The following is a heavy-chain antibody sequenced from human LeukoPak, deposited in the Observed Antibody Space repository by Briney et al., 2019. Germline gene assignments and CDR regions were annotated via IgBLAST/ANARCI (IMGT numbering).Heavy chain of an antibody. CDR2: INPNSGGT. Sequence: ASVKVSCKASGYTFTGYYMHWVRQAPGQGLEWMGRINPNSGGTNYAQKFQGRVTMTRDTSISTAYMELSRLRSDDTAVYYCARDGPLIWFGEYLTLYWGQGTLVTVSS. J-gene: IGHJ4*02. CDR1: GYTFTGYY. CDR3: ARDGPLIWFGEYLTLY. V-gene: IGHV1-2*06. D-gene: IGHD3-10*01.